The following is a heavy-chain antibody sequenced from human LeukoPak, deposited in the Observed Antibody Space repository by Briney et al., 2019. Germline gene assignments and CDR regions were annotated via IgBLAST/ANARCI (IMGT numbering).Heavy chain of an antibody. CDR1: GFTVSSNY. J-gene: IGHJ4*02. CDR3: ARGRGYSYGPPGLAY. D-gene: IGHD5-18*01. Sequence: GGSLRLSCAASGFTVSSNYMSWVRQAPGKGLEWVSVIYSGGSTYYADSVKGRFTISRHNSKNTLYLQMNSLRAEDTAVYYCARGRGYSYGPPGLAYWGRGTLVTVSS. CDR2: IYSGGST. V-gene: IGHV3-53*04.